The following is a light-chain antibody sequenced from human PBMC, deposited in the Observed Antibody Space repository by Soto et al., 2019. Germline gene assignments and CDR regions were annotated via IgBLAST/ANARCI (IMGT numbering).Light chain of an antibody. V-gene: IGKV1-8*01. CDR1: QGISSY. J-gene: IGKJ1*01. CDR3: QQYYSYPQT. Sequence: IVMTQSPSSLSASTGDRVTITCRASQGISSYLAWYQQKPGKAPKLLIYAASTLQSGVPSRFSGSGSGTDFTLTISCLQSEDFATYYCQQYYSYPQTFGQGTKVDIK. CDR2: AAS.